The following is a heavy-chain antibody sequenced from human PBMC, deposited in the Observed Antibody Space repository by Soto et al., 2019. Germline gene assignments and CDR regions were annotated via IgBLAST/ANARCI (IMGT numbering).Heavy chain of an antibody. CDR1: GFTFSSYG. CDR3: AREDPGVVVVPAANDMDV. Sequence: GGSLRLSCAASGFTFSSYGMHWVRQAPGKGLEWVAVIWYDGSNKYYADSVKGRFTISRDNSKNTLYLQMNSLRAEDTAVYYCAREDPGVVVVPAANDMDVWGQGTTLTVSS. CDR2: IWYDGSNK. J-gene: IGHJ6*02. V-gene: IGHV3-33*01. D-gene: IGHD2-2*01.